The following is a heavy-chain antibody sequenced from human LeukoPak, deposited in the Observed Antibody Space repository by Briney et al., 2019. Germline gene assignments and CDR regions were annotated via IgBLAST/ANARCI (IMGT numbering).Heavy chain of an antibody. J-gene: IGHJ3*02. CDR1: GFTFSSYE. Sequence: GGSLRLSCAASGFTFSSYEMNWVRQAPGKGLEWVSYISSSGSTIYYADSVKGRFTISRDNAKNSLYLQMNSLRAEDTAVYYCARELIRHAFDIWGQGTMVTVSS. CDR3: ARELIRHAFDI. CDR2: ISSSGSTI. V-gene: IGHV3-48*03.